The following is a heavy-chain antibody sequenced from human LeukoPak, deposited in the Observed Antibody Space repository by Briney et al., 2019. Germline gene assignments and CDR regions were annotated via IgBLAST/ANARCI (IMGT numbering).Heavy chain of an antibody. J-gene: IGHJ4*02. CDR2: IDKIGVGT. CDR1: GFTFSSFA. CDR3: AKDYVVGSIDY. D-gene: IGHD2-21*01. Sequence: GALRLSCAASGFTFSSFAMSWIRQAPGKGLKWVSSIDKIGVGTYYADSVRGRFTISRDNSKNTLFLQMNSLRAEDSAVYYCAKDYVVGSIDYWGQGTLVTVSS. V-gene: IGHV3-23*01.